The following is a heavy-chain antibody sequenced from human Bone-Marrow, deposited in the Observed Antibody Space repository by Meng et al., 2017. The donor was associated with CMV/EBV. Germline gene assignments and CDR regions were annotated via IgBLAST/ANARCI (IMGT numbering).Heavy chain of an antibody. CDR3: AKNLRFLEWLNPWY. CDR1: GFTFSSYA. CDR2: ISGSGGST. V-gene: IGHV3-23*01. J-gene: IGHJ4*02. Sequence: GESLKISCAASGFTFSSYAMSWVRQAPGKGLEWVSAISGSGGSTYYADSVKGRFTISRDNSKNTLYLQMNSLRAEDTAVYYCAKNLRFLEWLNPWYWGQGKRVTVAS. D-gene: IGHD3-3*01.